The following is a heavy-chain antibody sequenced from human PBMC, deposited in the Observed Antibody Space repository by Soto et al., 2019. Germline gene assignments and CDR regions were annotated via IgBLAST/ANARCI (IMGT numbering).Heavy chain of an antibody. D-gene: IGHD3-22*01. CDR2: IWYDGSNK. CDR3: ARDFRDYYDSSGYSWFDP. J-gene: IGHJ5*02. V-gene: IGHV3-33*01. Sequence: GGSLRLSCAASGFIVSSYGMHWVRQAPGKGLEWVAVIWYDGSNKYNADSVKGRFTISRDNSKNTLYLQMNSLRADDTAAYYCARDFRDYYDSSGYSWFDPWGQGTLVTVSS. CDR1: GFIVSSYG.